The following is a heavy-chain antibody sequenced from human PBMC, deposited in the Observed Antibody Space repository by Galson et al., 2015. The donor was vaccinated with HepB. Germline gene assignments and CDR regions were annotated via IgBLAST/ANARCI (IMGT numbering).Heavy chain of an antibody. V-gene: IGHV3-21*01. Sequence: SLRLSCAAYGFTFSTSSMTWVRQAPGIGLEWVSSITSVSRHIYYADSVRGRSIISRDNAKNSLSLQMNSLRVEDTAVYYCVRARREVLRFFDSDHWGQGTLVTVSS. CDR3: VRARREVLRFFDSDH. D-gene: IGHD3-3*01. CDR2: ITSVSRHI. CDR1: GFTFSTSS. J-gene: IGHJ4*02.